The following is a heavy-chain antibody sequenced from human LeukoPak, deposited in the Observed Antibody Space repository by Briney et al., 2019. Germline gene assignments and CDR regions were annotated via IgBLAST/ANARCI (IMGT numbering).Heavy chain of an antibody. J-gene: IGHJ5*02. CDR1: GFTFSSYA. D-gene: IGHD1-20*01. CDR3: ARDLGRNGISGMTA. V-gene: IGHV3-23*01. CDR2: ISGSSGNT. Sequence: GGSLRLSCAASGFTFSSYAVTWVRQAPGKGLEWVSAISGSSGNTYHGAYVKGRFTISSDNYKNTLYLQTNSPRAEDTAIYYCARDLGRNGISGMTAWGQGTLVTVSS.